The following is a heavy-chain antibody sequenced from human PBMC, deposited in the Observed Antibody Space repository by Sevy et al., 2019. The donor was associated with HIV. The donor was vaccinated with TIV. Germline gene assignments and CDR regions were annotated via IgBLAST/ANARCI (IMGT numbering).Heavy chain of an antibody. CDR1: GFTFSNYG. CDR2: IWNDGSNK. V-gene: IGHV3-33*01. J-gene: IGHJ4*02. Sequence: GGSLRLSCAASGFTFSNYGMHWVRQAPGKGLEGVAVIWNDGSNKYYADSVKGRFTISRDNSKNTLYLQMNSLRVEDTAVYFCARGGDFNDRSAKRDFDYWGQGTLVTVSS. CDR3: ARGGDFNDRSAKRDFDY. D-gene: IGHD3-22*01.